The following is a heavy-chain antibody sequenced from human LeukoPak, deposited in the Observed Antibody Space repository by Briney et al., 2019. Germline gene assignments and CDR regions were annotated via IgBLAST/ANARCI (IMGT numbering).Heavy chain of an antibody. CDR3: ARAVGVTAIHNAFDI. CDR2: IYSSGGT. V-gene: IGHV3-66*02. Sequence: GGSLRLSCAASGFTVSSNYMSWDRQAPGKGLEWVSVIYSSGGTDYADSVKGRFTISRDNSKNTLYLQMNSLRAEDTAVYYCARAVGVTAIHNAFDIWGQGTMVTVSS. J-gene: IGHJ3*02. CDR1: GFTVSSNY. D-gene: IGHD2-21*02.